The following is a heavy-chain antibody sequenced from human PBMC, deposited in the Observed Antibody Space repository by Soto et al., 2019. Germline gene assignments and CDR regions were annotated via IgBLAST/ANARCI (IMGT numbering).Heavy chain of an antibody. CDR2: IIPIFGTA. Sequence: SVKVSCKASGGTFSSYAISWVRQAPGQGLEWMGGIIPIFGTANYAQKFQGRVTITADESTSTAYMELSSLRSEDTAVYYCARVMVSDIVATIDYYGMDVWGQGTTVTVSS. J-gene: IGHJ6*02. CDR3: ARVMVSDIVATIDYYGMDV. D-gene: IGHD5-12*01. CDR1: GGTFSSYA. V-gene: IGHV1-69*13.